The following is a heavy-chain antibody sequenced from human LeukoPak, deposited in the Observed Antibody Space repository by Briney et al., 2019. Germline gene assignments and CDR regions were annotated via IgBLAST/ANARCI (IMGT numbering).Heavy chain of an antibody. V-gene: IGHV3-15*01. CDR2: IKSKTDGGTT. CDR1: GFTFSNGW. D-gene: IGHD4-11*01. Sequence: GGSLRLSCAASGFTFSNGWMSWVRQAPGKGLEWVGRIKSKTDGGTTDYAAPVKGRFTISRDDSKNTLYLQMNSLKTEDTAVYYCTTESRDYSNYVGFDYWGQGTLVTVSS. CDR3: TTESRDYSNYVGFDY. J-gene: IGHJ4*02.